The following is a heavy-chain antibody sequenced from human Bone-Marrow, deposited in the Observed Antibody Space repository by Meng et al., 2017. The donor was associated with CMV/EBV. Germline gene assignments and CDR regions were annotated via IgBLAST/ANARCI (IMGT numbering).Heavy chain of an antibody. Sequence: YTLTSYDINCVRQATGQGLEWMGWMNPNSGNTGYAQKFQGRVTITRNTSISTAYMELSSLRSEDTAVYYCARVSWGAEDYSNYYFDYWGQGTLVTVSS. CDR2: MNPNSGNT. CDR3: ARVSWGAEDYSNYYFDY. J-gene: IGHJ4*02. CDR1: YTLTSYD. D-gene: IGHD4-11*01. V-gene: IGHV1-8*03.